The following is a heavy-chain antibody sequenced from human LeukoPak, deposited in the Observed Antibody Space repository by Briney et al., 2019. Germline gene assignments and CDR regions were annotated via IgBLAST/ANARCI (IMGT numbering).Heavy chain of an antibody. J-gene: IGHJ4*02. D-gene: IGHD3-22*01. Sequence: GGSLRLSCAASGFTFSSYGMSWVRQAPGKGLEWVSAISGSGGSTYYAGSVKGRFTISRENAKNSLYLQMNSLRAGDTAVYYCARRGYSGSYAYFDYWGQGTLVTVSS. CDR2: ISGSGGST. CDR1: GFTFSSYG. CDR3: ARRGYSGSYAYFDY. V-gene: IGHV3-23*01.